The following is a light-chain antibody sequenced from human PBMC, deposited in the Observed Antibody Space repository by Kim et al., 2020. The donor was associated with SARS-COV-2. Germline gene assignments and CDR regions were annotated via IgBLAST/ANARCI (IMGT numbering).Light chain of an antibody. CDR1: QRENSRY. V-gene: IGKV3-20*01. Sequence: AGETAARSSRARQRENSRYLAWYKQKPGQAPRLVIYGASRRATGIPDRCRGSEAETDFTLTITRLEPEDFAVYYCQQYDRPPWTFGQGTKVDIK. J-gene: IGKJ1*01. CDR3: QQYDRPPWT. CDR2: GAS.